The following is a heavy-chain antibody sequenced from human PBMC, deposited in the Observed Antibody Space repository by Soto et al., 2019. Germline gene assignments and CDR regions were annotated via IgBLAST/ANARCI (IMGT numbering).Heavy chain of an antibody. D-gene: IGHD6-19*01. CDR1: GGSFSGYF. CDR2: VNHNGRN. Sequence: SLTCAVYGGSFSGYFWNWIRQTPGKGLEWIGKVNHNGRNNYNPSLKSRVTISLDMSKNQISLKLTSVTAADTAAYYCARGGSSDWQVAFDFWGQGTMVTV. CDR3: ARGGSSDWQVAFDF. V-gene: IGHV4-34*01. J-gene: IGHJ3*01.